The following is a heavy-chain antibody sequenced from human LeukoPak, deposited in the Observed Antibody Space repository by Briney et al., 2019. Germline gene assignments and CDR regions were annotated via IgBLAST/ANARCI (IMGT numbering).Heavy chain of an antibody. V-gene: IGHV3-21*01. CDR3: ARAGRGSGYSSGWYPNSLYYGMDV. CDR1: GFTFSSYS. CDR2: ISSSSYI. Sequence: GGSLRLSCAASGFTFSSYSMNWVRQAPGKGLEWVSSISSSSYIYYADSVKGRFTISRDNAKNSLYLQMNSLRAEDTAVYYCARAGRGSGYSSGWYPNSLYYGMDVWGQGTTVTVSS. D-gene: IGHD6-19*01. J-gene: IGHJ6*02.